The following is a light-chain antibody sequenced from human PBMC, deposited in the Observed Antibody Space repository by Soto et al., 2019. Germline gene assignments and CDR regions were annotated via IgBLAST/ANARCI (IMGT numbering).Light chain of an antibody. V-gene: IGLV2-23*02. CDR3: CSYEGSRIFL. Sequence: QSVLTQPASVSGSRGQPMTISCTGTSDDAGGYNLVSWFQPLPGKAPKLMLHDVSHRPSGVVDRFFDSKYGKTTPCTKSALQADDEPDYHCCSYEGSRIFLFGTGSNGTGL. CDR1: SDDAGGYNL. J-gene: IGLJ1*01. CDR2: DVS.